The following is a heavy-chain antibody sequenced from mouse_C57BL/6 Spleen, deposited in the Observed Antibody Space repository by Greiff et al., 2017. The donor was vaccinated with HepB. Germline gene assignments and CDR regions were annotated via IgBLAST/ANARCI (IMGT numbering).Heavy chain of an antibody. V-gene: IGHV6-3*01. CDR2: IRLKSDNYAT. J-gene: IGHJ2*01. CDR3: TGSDSSRYYFDY. Sequence: EVKLEESGGGLVQPGGSMKLSCVASGFTFSNYWMNWVRQSPEKGLEWVAQIRLKSDNYATHYAESVKGRFTISRDDSKSSVYLQMNNLRAEDTGIYYCTGSDSSRYYFDYWGQGTTLTVSS. D-gene: IGHD1-1*01. CDR1: GFTFSNYW.